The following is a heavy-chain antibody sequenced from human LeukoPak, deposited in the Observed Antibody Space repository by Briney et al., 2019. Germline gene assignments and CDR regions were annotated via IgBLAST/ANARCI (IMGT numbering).Heavy chain of an antibody. J-gene: IGHJ4*02. D-gene: IGHD3-10*01. Sequence: GGSLRLSCAASGFTFSSYEMNWVRQAPGKGLEWVSYISSSGSTIYYADSVKDRFTISRDNAKNSLYLQMNSLRAEDTAVYYCASLSSRMVRGVILNYWGQGTLVTVSS. CDR3: ASLSSRMVRGVILNY. CDR1: GFTFSSYE. CDR2: ISSSGSTI. V-gene: IGHV3-48*03.